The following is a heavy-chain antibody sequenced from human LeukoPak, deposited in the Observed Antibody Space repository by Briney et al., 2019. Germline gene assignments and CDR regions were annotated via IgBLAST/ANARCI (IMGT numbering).Heavy chain of an antibody. CDR2: IKEDGSET. D-gene: IGHD3-22*01. V-gene: IGHV3-7*03. J-gene: IGHJ4*02. CDR1: GFTFSGCW. CDR3: ATDHVYDSTAYRAFAY. Sequence: PGGSLRLSCAASGFTFSGCWMTWARQAPGRGLEWEANIKEDGSETYYVDSVKGRFTVSRDNAENSLYLQMSSLRAEDTGIYYCATDHVYDSTAYRAFAYWGPGTLVTVSS.